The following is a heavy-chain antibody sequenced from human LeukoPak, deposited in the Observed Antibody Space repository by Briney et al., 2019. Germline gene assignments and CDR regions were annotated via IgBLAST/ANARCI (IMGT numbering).Heavy chain of an antibody. D-gene: IGHD2-2*01. CDR3: ARGSGSQPDLGHLLRVVW. V-gene: IGHV1-2*02. CDR1: GYTFTGYY. Sequence: ASVKVSCKASGYTFTGYYMHWVRQAPGQGLEWMGWINPNSGGTNYAQKFQGRVTMTRDTSISTAYMELSRLRSGDTAVYYCARGSGSQPDLGHLLRVVWWGQGTLVTVSS. CDR2: INPNSGGT. J-gene: IGHJ4*02.